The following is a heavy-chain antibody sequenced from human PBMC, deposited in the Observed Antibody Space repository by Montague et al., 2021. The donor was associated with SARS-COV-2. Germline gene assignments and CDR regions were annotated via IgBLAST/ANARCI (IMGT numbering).Heavy chain of an antibody. V-gene: IGHV4-59*01. Sequence: SETLSLTCSVSGGSLSSFYWSWIRQPPGKGLEYIGYIHYSGSTNFSPSLNSRVSISLDTSKNQFSLNLRSVTTADTAVYYCARVAELAVFSAYYYGLDVWAQGTTVTVSS. J-gene: IGHJ6*02. D-gene: IGHD2-15*01. CDR3: ARVAELAVFSAYYYGLDV. CDR1: GGSLSSFY. CDR2: IHYSGST.